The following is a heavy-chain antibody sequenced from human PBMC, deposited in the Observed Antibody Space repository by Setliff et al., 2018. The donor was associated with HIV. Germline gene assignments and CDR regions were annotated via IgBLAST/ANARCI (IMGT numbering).Heavy chain of an antibody. CDR2: ISGSGGST. J-gene: IGHJ4*02. D-gene: IGHD3-22*01. Sequence: LGGSLRLSCAASGFTFSTDAMSWVRQAPGKGLEGVTAISGSGGSTYFADSVKGRFTISRDTSKNTLDLQMNSLRAEDTAVYYCAKVGYYDSSGYYYGLFDYWGQGTLVTVSS. CDR3: AKVGYYDSSGYYYGLFDY. V-gene: IGHV3-23*01. CDR1: GFTFSTDA.